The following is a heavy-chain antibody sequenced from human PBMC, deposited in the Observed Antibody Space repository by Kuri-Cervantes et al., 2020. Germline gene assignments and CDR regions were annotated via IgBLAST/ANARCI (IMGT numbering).Heavy chain of an antibody. CDR3: ARGFGRSGYSSSWYGPHNWFDP. CDR1: GGSFSGYY. CDR2: INHSGST. Sequence: SETLSLTCAVYGGSFSGYYWSWIRQPPGKGLEWIGEINHSGSTNYNPSLKSRVTISVDTSKNQFSLKLSSVTAADTAVYYCARGFGRSGYSSSWYGPHNWFDPWGQGTLVTVFS. J-gene: IGHJ5*02. V-gene: IGHV4-34*01. D-gene: IGHD6-13*01.